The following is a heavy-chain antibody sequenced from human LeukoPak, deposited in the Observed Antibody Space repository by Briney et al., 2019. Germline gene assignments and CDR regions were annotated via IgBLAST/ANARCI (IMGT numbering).Heavy chain of an antibody. CDR1: GGSFSGYY. CDR3: ARGPYYYGSGSYYLA. Sequence: SETLSLTCAVYGGSFSGYYWSWIRHPPGKGLEWIGEINHSGSTNYNPSLKSRVTISVDTSKNQFSLKLSSVTAADTAVYYCARGPYYYGSGSYYLAWGQGTLVTVSS. CDR2: INHSGST. V-gene: IGHV4-34*01. D-gene: IGHD3-10*01. J-gene: IGHJ5*02.